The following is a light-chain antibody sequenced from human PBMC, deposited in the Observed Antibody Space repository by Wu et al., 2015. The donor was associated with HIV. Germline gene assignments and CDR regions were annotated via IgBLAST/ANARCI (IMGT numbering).Light chain of an antibody. V-gene: IGKV3-15*01. CDR3: QQYYYWPT. J-gene: IGKJ4*01. CDR1: QSVNNR. Sequence: EVVLTQSPAAVSVSLGERVTLSCRASQSVNNRLAWYQQRPGHSPRLLISGVSTRAAGVVDRFTGSGSGTAFTLTINSLEPEDIAIYFCQQYYYWPTFGGGTKVEIK. CDR2: GVS.